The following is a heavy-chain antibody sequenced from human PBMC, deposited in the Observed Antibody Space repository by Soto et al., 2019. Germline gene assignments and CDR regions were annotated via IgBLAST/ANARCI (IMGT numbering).Heavy chain of an antibody. V-gene: IGHV4-30-4*01. CDR2: IYYSGST. CDR3: ARTYYSDRSGTDY. Sequence: SETLSLTCTVSGGSIRSGDSYWSWIRQPPGKGLEWIGYIYYSGSTYYNPSLKSRVTISLDTSKNQFSLNLSSVTAADTAVYYCARTYYSDRSGTDYWGQGTLVTVSS. CDR1: GGSIRSGDSY. J-gene: IGHJ4*02. D-gene: IGHD3-22*01.